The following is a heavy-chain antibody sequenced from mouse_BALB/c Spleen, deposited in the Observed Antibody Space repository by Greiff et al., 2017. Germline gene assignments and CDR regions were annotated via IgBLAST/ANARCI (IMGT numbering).Heavy chain of an antibody. CDR3: ARSRYYGSSYWYFDV. V-gene: IGHV5-17*02. J-gene: IGHJ1*01. CDR2: ISSGSSTI. D-gene: IGHD1-1*01. Sequence: EVKLQESGGGLVQPGGSRKLSCAASGFTFSSFGMHWVRQAPEKGLEWVAYISSGSSTIYYADTVKGRFTISRDNPKNTLFLQMTSLRSEDTAMYYCARSRYYGSSYWYFDVWGAGTTVTVSS. CDR1: GFTFSSFG.